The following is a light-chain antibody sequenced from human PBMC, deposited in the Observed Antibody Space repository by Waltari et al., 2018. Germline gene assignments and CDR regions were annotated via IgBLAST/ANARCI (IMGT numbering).Light chain of an antibody. CDR2: DAP. Sequence: DIVLTQSPATLSLSPGERATLSCRASQSISTYLAWYQHKPGQSPRLVMYDAPNRATGIPARFTGSGSGTDFTLTISSLEPEDFAVYYCQQRSNWPLTFGGGTKVEIK. V-gene: IGKV3-11*01. CDR3: QQRSNWPLT. J-gene: IGKJ4*01. CDR1: QSISTY.